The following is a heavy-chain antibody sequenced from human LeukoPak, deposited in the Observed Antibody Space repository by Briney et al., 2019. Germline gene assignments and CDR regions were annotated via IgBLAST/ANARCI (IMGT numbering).Heavy chain of an antibody. CDR3: AKDEGYSYGLNYYYYYYGMDV. CDR2: ISYDGSNK. CDR1: GFTFSSYG. Sequence: PGGSLRLSCAASGFTFSSYGMHWVRQAPGKGLEWVAVISYDGSNKYYADSVKGRFTISRDNSKNTLYLQMNSLRAEDTAVYYCAKDEGYSYGLNYYYYYYGMDVWGQGTTVTVPS. J-gene: IGHJ6*02. D-gene: IGHD5-18*01. V-gene: IGHV3-30*18.